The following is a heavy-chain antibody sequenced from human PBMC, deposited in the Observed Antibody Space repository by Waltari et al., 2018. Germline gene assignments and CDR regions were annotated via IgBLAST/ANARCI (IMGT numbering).Heavy chain of an antibody. Sequence: QLQLQESGPGLDKPSETLSLPCRVSDGSITRRGSYWGRSRQPPGKGLEWIGNFYYGGSTYYNPSLKGRVTISVDTSKNRFSLKLSSVTAADTAIYYCARTIKGNYFPFDYWGQGTLVTVSS. J-gene: IGHJ4*02. CDR2: FYYGGST. V-gene: IGHV4-39*01. CDR3: ARTIKGNYFPFDY. CDR1: DGSITRRGSY. D-gene: IGHD1-7*01.